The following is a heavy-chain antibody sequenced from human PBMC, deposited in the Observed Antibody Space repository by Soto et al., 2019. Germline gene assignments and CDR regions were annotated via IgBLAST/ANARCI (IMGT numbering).Heavy chain of an antibody. J-gene: IGHJ3*02. V-gene: IGHV3-23*01. CDR2: ISGSGGST. CDR3: AKSPSTVVAPRDVFAI. D-gene: IGHD2-15*01. Sequence: GGSLRLSCAASGFTFSSYAMSWVRQAPGKGLEWVSAISGSGGSTYYADSVKGRFTISRDNSKNTLYLQMNSLRAEDTAVYYCAKSPSTVVAPRDVFAIRGQRSSVTVSS. CDR1: GFTFSSYA.